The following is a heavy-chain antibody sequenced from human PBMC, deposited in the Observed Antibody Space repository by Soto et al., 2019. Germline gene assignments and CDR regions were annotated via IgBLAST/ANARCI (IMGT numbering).Heavy chain of an antibody. J-gene: IGHJ4*02. Sequence: GASVKVSCKASGYTFTSYDINWVRQATGQGLEWMGWMNPNSGNTGYAQKFQGRVTMTRNTSISTAYMELSSLRSEDTAVYYCARRGIAVAKFDYWGQGTLVTVSS. D-gene: IGHD6-19*01. CDR3: ARRGIAVAKFDY. V-gene: IGHV1-8*01. CDR2: MNPNSGNT. CDR1: GYTFTSYD.